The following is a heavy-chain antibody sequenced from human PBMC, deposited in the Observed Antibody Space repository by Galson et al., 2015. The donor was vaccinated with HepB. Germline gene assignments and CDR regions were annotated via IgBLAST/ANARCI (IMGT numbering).Heavy chain of an antibody. Sequence: SLRLSCAASGITFSGCSMNWVRQAPGKGLEWVSYISSSGTGIHYADSVKGRFTISRDNAKNSLYLQMNSLRDEDTAVYYCARATYGGWNGFDYWGQGTLSPSPQ. CDR2: ISSSGTGI. CDR3: ARATYGGWNGFDY. CDR1: GITFSGCS. D-gene: IGHD4/OR15-4a*01. V-gene: IGHV3-48*02. J-gene: IGHJ4*02.